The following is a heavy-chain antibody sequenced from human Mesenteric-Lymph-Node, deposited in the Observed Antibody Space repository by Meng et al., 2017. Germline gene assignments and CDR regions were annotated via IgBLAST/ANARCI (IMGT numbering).Heavy chain of an antibody. Sequence: SVKVSCKASGGTFSSYAISWVRQAPGQGLEWMGGIIPIFGTANYAQKFQGRVTITADESTSTAYMELSSLRSEDTAVYYCASAGDYDYVWGSLNYWGQGTLVTVSS. D-gene: IGHD3-16*01. CDR1: GGTFSSYA. CDR2: IIPIFGTA. J-gene: IGHJ4*02. CDR3: ASAGDYDYVWGSLNY. V-gene: IGHV1-69*13.